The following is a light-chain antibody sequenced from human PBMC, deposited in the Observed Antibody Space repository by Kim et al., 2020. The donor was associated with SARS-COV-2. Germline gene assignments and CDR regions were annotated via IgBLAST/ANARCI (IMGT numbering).Light chain of an antibody. CDR1: NIGSKS. V-gene: IGLV3-21*04. J-gene: IGLJ1*01. CDR2: YDS. Sequence: SYELTQPPSVSVAPGKTAMITCGGNNIGSKSVHWYQQKPGQAPVVVIYYDSDRPSGIPERFSGSNSGNTATLTISRVEAGDEADYYCQVRDSGSEHYVCG. CDR3: QVRDSGSEHYV.